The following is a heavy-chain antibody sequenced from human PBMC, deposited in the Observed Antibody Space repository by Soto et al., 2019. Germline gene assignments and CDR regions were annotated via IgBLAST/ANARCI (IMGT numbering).Heavy chain of an antibody. J-gene: IGHJ6*02. CDR1: GFTFDSCV. V-gene: IGHV3-23*01. Sequence: AGGSLRLSCETSGFTFDSCVISWVRQAPGKGLEWLSLISGSGRYTDYADSVKGRFTISRDNSKNTLYLQMNSLRVEDTAVYYCAKDPPSERMQPDYGMDVWGQGTTVTVSS. CDR3: AKDPPSERMQPDYGMDV. D-gene: IGHD6-13*01. CDR2: ISGSGRYT.